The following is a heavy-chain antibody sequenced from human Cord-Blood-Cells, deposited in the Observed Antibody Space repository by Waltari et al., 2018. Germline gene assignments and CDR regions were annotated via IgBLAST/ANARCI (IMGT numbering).Heavy chain of an antibody. V-gene: IGHV4-34*01. CDR1: GGSFSGYY. D-gene: IGHD3-3*01. J-gene: IGHJ6*02. CDR3: ARGFGLVRYGMDV. Sequence: QVQLQQWGAGLLKPSETLSLTCAVYGGSFSGYYWSWIRQPPGKGLEWIGEITHSGSTTYNPSLKSRVTISVDTSKNQFSLKLSSVTAADTAVYYCARGFGLVRYGMDVWGQGTTVTVSS. CDR2: ITHSGST.